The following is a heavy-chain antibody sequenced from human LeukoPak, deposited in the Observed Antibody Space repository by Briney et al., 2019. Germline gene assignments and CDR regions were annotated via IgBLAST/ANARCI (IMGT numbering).Heavy chain of an antibody. CDR3: ARGRMYSSSPYYFDY. CDR2: INHSGST. CDR1: GGSFSGYY. J-gene: IGHJ4*02. D-gene: IGHD6-6*01. Sequence: SETLSLTCAVYGGSFSGYYWSWIRQPPGKGLEWIGEINHSGSTNYNPSLKSRVTISVDTSKNQFSLKLSPVTAADTAVYYCARGRMYSSSPYYFDYWGQGTLVTVSS. V-gene: IGHV4-34*01.